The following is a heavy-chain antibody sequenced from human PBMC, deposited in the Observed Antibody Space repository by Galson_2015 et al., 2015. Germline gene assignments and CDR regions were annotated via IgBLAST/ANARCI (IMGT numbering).Heavy chain of an antibody. CDR3: ARDIPYYYDSSGPDC. Sequence: SVKVSCKASGYTFTSYYMHWVRQAPGQGLEWMGIINPSGGSTSYAQKFQGRVTMTRDTSTSTVYMELSSLRSEDTAVYYCARDIPYYYDSSGPDCWGQGTLVTVSS. CDR1: GYTFTSYY. D-gene: IGHD3-22*01. V-gene: IGHV1-46*01. J-gene: IGHJ4*02. CDR2: INPSGGST.